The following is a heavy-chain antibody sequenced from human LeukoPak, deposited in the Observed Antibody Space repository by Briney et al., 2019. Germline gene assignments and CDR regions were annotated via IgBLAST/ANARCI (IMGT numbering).Heavy chain of an antibody. V-gene: IGHV1-8*01. Sequence: ASVKVSCKASGYTFTSYDINWVRQATGQGLEWMGWMNPNSGNTGYAQKFQGRVTMTRNTSISTAYMELSSLRSEDTAVYYCARGQSQYYYYYYGMDVWGQGTTVTVSS. J-gene: IGHJ6*02. CDR2: MNPNSGNT. CDR3: ARGQSQYYYYYYGMDV. CDR1: GYTFTSYD.